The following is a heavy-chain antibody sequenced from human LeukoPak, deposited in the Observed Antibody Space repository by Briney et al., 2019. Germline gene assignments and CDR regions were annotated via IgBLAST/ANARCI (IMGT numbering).Heavy chain of an antibody. CDR3: AREMYYYGSGSYPNNYDGFDI. CDR1: GGSISSGDYY. CDR2: IYYSGST. Sequence: SETLSLTCTVSGGSISSGDYYWSWTRQPPGTGLEWIGYIYYSGSTYYNPSLKSRVTISVDTSKNQFSLKLNSVTAADTAVYYCAREMYYYGSGSYPNNYDGFDIWGQGTMVTVSS. V-gene: IGHV4-30-4*08. J-gene: IGHJ3*02. D-gene: IGHD3-10*01.